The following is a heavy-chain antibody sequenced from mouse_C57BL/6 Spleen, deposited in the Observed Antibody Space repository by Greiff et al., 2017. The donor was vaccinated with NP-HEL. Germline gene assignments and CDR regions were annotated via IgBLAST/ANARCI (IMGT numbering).Heavy chain of an antibody. V-gene: IGHV1-19*01. CDR3: ARWGDWFAY. CDR1: GYTFTDYY. Sequence: VHVKQSGPVLVKPGASVKMSCKASGYTFTDYYMNWVKQSHGKSLEWIGIINPYNGGITYSQKFKDKATLTVDESSSTAYMELNSLTSEDSAVYYCARWGDWFAYWGHGTLVTVSA. J-gene: IGHJ3*01. CDR2: INPYNGGI.